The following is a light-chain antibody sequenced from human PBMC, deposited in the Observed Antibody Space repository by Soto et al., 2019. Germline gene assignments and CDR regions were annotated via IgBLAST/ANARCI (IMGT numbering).Light chain of an antibody. Sequence: EIVLTQSPGTLSLSPGERATLSCRASQSVSSSYLAWYQQKPGQAPRLLIYVASSRAPGIPARFSGSGSGTDFTLTISRLEPEDFAVYYCQQYGSSPRTFGQGTKVDIK. J-gene: IGKJ1*01. V-gene: IGKV3-20*01. CDR1: QSVSSSY. CDR2: VAS. CDR3: QQYGSSPRT.